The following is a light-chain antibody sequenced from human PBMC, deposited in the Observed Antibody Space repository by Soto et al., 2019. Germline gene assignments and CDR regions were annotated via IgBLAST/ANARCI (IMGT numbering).Light chain of an antibody. CDR1: NSDVGTFYF. J-gene: IGLJ1*01. V-gene: IGLV2-11*01. CDR2: DVT. Sequence: QFVLTQPRSVSGSPGQSVTISCTGTNSDVGTFYFVSWYQQYPDKGPKLIIYDVTERPSGVPDRFSGSKSGNTASLTISGLQAEDEADYYCCSYAGSYTYVFGSGTKVTVL. CDR3: CSYAGSYTYV.